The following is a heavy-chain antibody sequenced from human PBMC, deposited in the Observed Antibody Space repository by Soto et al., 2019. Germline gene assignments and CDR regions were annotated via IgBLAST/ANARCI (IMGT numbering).Heavy chain of an antibody. J-gene: IGHJ4*02. CDR3: AKIPNYNILTVHIDY. CDR2: ITYDGSDK. V-gene: IGHV3-30*18. Sequence: GGSLRLSCVASGFTFSSFGMHWVRQAPGKAMEWVAVITYDGSDKYYADSVKGRFTISRDNSKNTLYLQMNSLKTEDTAMYYCAKIPNYNILTVHIDYWGQGTLVTVSS. CDR1: GFTFSSFG. D-gene: IGHD3-9*01.